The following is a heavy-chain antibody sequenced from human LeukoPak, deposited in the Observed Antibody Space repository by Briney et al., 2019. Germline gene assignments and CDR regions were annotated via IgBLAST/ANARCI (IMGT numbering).Heavy chain of an antibody. D-gene: IGHD2/OR15-2a*01. J-gene: IGHJ3*02. Sequence: PGGSLRLSCAASGFTFSSYEMNWVRQAPGKGLEWVSYISSSSSTIYYADSVKGRFTISRDNAKNSLYLQMNSLRAEDTAVYYCARGFLTDAFDIWGQGTMVTVSS. CDR3: ARGFLTDAFDI. V-gene: IGHV3-48*01. CDR1: GFTFSSYE. CDR2: ISSSSSTI.